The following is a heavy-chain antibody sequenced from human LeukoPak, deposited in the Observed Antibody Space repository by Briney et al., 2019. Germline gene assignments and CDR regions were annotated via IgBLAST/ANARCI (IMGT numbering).Heavy chain of an antibody. Sequence: SETLSLTCAVYGGSISSYYWSWIRQPPGKGLEWIGYIYYSGSTNYNPSLKSRVTISVDTSKNQFSLKLSSVTAADTAVYYCARFSSGWTDAFDIWGQGTMVTVSS. J-gene: IGHJ3*02. D-gene: IGHD6-19*01. CDR2: IYYSGST. CDR1: GGSISSYY. V-gene: IGHV4-59*08. CDR3: ARFSSGWTDAFDI.